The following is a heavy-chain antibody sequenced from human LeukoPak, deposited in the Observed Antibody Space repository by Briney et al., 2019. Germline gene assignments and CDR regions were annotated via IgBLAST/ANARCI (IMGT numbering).Heavy chain of an antibody. D-gene: IGHD3-10*01. CDR3: ARHMWFGELPYYFDY. J-gene: IGHJ4*02. Sequence: SETLSLTCTVSGGSISSYYWSWIRQPRGKGLEWIGYIYYSGSTNYNPSLKSRVTISVDTSKNQFSLKLSSVTAADTAVYYCARHMWFGELPYYFDYWGQGTLVTVSS. V-gene: IGHV4-59*08. CDR1: GGSISSYY. CDR2: IYYSGST.